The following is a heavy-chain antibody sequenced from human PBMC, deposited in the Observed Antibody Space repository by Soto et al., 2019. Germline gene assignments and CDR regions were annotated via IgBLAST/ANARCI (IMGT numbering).Heavy chain of an antibody. J-gene: IGHJ4*02. V-gene: IGHV4-61*01. CDR1: GGSVNRGSYY. Sequence: SETLSLTCTVSGGSVNRGSYYWSWIRQPPGKGLEWIGYVSSTGRAKYNPSLTSRVTISADTSRNQFSLMVTSVTAADTGVYYCARDYEFFAHWGQGTQVTVSS. CDR3: ARDYEFFAH. CDR2: VSSTGRA. D-gene: IGHD3-16*01.